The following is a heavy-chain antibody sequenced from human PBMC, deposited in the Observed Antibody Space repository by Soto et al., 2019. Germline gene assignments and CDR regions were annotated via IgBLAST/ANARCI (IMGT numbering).Heavy chain of an antibody. Sequence: SETLSLTCTVSGGSISSSSYYWGWIRQPPGKGLEWIGSIYYSGSTYYNPSLKSRVTISVDTSKNQFSLKLSSVTAADTAVYYCARVKVVRGVIMYYWGQGTLVTVSS. D-gene: IGHD3-10*01. J-gene: IGHJ4*02. CDR2: IYYSGST. V-gene: IGHV4-39*01. CDR3: ARVKVVRGVIMYY. CDR1: GGSISSSSYY.